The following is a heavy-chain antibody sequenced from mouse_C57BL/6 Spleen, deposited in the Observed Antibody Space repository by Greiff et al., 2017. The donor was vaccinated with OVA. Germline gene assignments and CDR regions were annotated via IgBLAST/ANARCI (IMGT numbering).Heavy chain of an antibody. V-gene: IGHV1-42*01. D-gene: IGHD1-1*01. CDR1: GYSFTGYY. CDR2: INPSTGGT. Sequence: VQLQQSGPELVKPGASVKISCKASGYSFTGYYMNWVKQSPEKSLEWIGEINPSTGGTTYNQKFKAKATLTVDKSSSTACMHLKSLTSEYSAVYYCARGGITTVVDHYYAMDYWGQGTSVTVSS. J-gene: IGHJ4*01. CDR3: ARGGITTVVDHYYAMDY.